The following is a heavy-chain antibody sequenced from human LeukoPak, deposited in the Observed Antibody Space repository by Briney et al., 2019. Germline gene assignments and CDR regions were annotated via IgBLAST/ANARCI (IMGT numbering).Heavy chain of an antibody. Sequence: GGSLRLSCAASGFTFSDYYMSWIRQAPGKGLEWVSYISSSSIYTNYADSVKGRFTISRDNAKNSLYLQKNSLRPEDTAVYYCARAPTTYGGNPTWYFDLWGRGTLVTGSS. CDR3: ARAPTTYGGNPTWYFDL. CDR2: ISSSSIYT. CDR1: GFTFSDYY. D-gene: IGHD4-23*01. V-gene: IGHV3-11*06. J-gene: IGHJ2*01.